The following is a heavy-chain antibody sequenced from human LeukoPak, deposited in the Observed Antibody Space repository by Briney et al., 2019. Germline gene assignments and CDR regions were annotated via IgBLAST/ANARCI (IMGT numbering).Heavy chain of an antibody. CDR1: GGSFSGYY. V-gene: IGHV4-34*01. Sequence: PSETLSLTCAVYGGSFSGYYWSWIRQPPGKGLEWIGEINHSGSTNYNPSLKSRATISVDTTKNQFSLKLSSVTAADTAVYYCASLLGYCSSSSCVDPWGQGTLVTVPS. J-gene: IGHJ5*02. CDR2: INHSGST. CDR3: ASLLGYCSSSSCVDP. D-gene: IGHD2-2*01.